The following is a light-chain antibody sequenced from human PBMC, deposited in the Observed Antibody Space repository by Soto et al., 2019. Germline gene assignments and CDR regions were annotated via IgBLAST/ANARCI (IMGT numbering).Light chain of an antibody. CDR3: QPWGTGTLV. V-gene: IGLV4-69*01. CDR2: LHSDGGH. CDR1: SGHSSYA. Sequence: QSVLTQSPSASASLGASVKLTCTLSSGHSSYAIAWHQQQPEQGPRYLMKLHSDGGHTKGDGIPDRFSGSSSGTERYLTISRLQSEDEADYYCQPWGTGTLVFGGGTKLPVL. J-gene: IGLJ2*01.